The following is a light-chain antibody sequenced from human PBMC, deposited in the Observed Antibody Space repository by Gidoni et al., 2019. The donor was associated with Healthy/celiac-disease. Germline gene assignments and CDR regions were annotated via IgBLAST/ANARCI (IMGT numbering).Light chain of an antibody. CDR2: AAS. CDR3: QQLNSYPLT. CDR1: QGISSY. Sequence: DIQLTQSPSFLSASVGDRVNITCRASQGISSYLAWYQQKPGKAPKLLIYAASTLQSGVPSRISGSGSGTEFTLTISSLQPEDFATYYCQQLNSYPLTFGPGTKVDIK. V-gene: IGKV1-9*01. J-gene: IGKJ3*01.